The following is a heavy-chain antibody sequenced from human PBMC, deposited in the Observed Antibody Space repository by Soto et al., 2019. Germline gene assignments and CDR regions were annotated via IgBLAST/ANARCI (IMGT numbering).Heavy chain of an antibody. D-gene: IGHD3-22*01. CDR1: GGTFSTNT. CDR2: IMPIFGSA. J-gene: IGHJ4*02. CDR3: ARQFDSDTSGYYYAY. Sequence: QVQLVQSGAEVKKPGSSVKVSCKASGGTFSTNTISWVRQAPGQGLEWMGGIMPIFGSANYAQKFQGRVTITADDYTRTVYRELSRLRSEDTAVYYCARQFDSDTSGYYYAYWGQGTLVTVSS. V-gene: IGHV1-69*01.